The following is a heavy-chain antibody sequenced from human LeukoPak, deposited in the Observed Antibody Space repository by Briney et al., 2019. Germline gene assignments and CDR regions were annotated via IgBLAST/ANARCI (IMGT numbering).Heavy chain of an antibody. CDR1: GVALSSYS. V-gene: IGHV3-21*01. CDR3: ARDLRYYGGEAYFEY. Sequence: PRRTLRPSSAASGVALSSYSMNCVPPAPGKGLGWVSSIDGSSSYMHYAESVEGRFTFSRDHAKSSLFLQMDSLRAEDTAVYYCARDLRYYGGEAYFEYWGQGTLVTDSS. CDR2: IDGSSSYM. J-gene: IGHJ4*02. D-gene: IGHD4-23*01.